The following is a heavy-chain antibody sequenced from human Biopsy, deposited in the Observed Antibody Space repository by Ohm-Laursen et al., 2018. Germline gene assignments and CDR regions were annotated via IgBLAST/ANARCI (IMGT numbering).Heavy chain of an antibody. J-gene: IGHJ4*02. V-gene: IGHV4-38-2*01. CDR2: IFKDGNT. Sequence: SQTLSLTSAVSGYSISSDYRWGWIRQTPGKTMEWLGNIFKDGNTHYNPSLRSRLIISIDTSKNQFSLMMTSVSGADAAVYFCARVGSGWAPFDKWGPGTLVTVSS. CDR1: GYSISSDYR. CDR3: ARVGSGWAPFDK. D-gene: IGHD6-19*01.